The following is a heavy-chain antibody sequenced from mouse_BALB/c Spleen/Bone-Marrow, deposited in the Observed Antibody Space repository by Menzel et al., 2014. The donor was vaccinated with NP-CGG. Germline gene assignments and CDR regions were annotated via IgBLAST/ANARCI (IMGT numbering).Heavy chain of an antibody. V-gene: IGHV1-4*01. CDR2: IIPSSGYT. CDR1: GYTFTRYT. Sequence: QVQLKESGAELARPGASVKMSCQASGYTFTRYTMHWEKQRPGQGLEWIGYIIPSSGYTNYNQKFKDMATLTADKSSSTAYMQLSSLTSEDSAVYYCTIRYYAMDYWGQGTSVTVSS. J-gene: IGHJ4*01. CDR3: TIRYYAMDY. D-gene: IGHD1-1*01.